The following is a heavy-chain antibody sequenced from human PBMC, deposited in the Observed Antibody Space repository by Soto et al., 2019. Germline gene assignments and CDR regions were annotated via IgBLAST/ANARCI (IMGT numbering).Heavy chain of an antibody. CDR1: GYTFTSYY. Sequence: ASVKVSCKASGYTFTSYYMHWVRQAPGQGLEWMGIINPSGGSTSYAQKFQGRVTMTRDTSTSTVYMELSSLRSEDTAVYYCARGPAHYDSSGEGYYYYGIDVWGQGTTVTVSS. CDR2: INPSGGST. CDR3: ARGPAHYDSSGEGYYYYGIDV. J-gene: IGHJ6*02. D-gene: IGHD3-22*01. V-gene: IGHV1-46*01.